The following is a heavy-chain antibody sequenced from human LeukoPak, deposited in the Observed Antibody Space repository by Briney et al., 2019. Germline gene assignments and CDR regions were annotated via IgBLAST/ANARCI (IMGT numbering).Heavy chain of an antibody. CDR3: ARQEYCSGASCYTWFDP. D-gene: IGHD2-15*01. J-gene: IGHJ5*02. Sequence: GESLKISCKGSGYSINNYWIAWVRQMPGKGLEWMGIIYPADSDIRYSPSFQGQVTISADKSNSTAYLQWNSLKASDTAMYYCARQEYCSGASCYTWFDPWGQGTLVTVSS. CDR2: IYPADSDI. V-gene: IGHV5-51*01. CDR1: GYSINNYW.